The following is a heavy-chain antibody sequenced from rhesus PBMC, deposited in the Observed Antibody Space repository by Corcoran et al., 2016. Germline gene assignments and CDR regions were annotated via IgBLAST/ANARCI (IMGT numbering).Heavy chain of an antibody. CDR1: GYTFTSYY. V-gene: IGHV1S9*01. CDR3: ARDGGRKDLDY. J-gene: IGHJ4*01. Sequence: QVQLVQSGAEVKKPGASVKLSCKTSGYTFTSYYIIWGGQAPGQVFEWMGWINPKKGNAGYAQKFQGRVTVTRDTSTSTVYMELSSLRSEDRALYYCARDGGRKDLDYWGQGVLVTVSS. CDR2: INPKKGNA. D-gene: IGHD2-2*01.